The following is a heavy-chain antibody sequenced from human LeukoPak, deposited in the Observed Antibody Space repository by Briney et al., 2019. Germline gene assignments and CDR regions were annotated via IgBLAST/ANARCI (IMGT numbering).Heavy chain of an antibody. Sequence: LRLSCTVSGGSISSGGYYWSWIRQHPGKGLEWIGYIYYSGSTYYNPSLKSRVTISVDTSKNQFSLKLSSVTAADTAVYYCARVYISMYMDVWGKGTTVTVSS. V-gene: IGHV4-31*03. CDR1: GGSISSGGYY. CDR2: IYYSGST. D-gene: IGHD6-13*01. CDR3: ARVYISMYMDV. J-gene: IGHJ6*03.